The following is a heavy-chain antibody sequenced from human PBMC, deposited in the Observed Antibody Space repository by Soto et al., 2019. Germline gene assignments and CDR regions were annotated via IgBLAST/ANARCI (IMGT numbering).Heavy chain of an antibody. CDR2: IHDSGST. D-gene: IGHD3-9*01. J-gene: IGHJ4*02. V-gene: IGHV4-4*02. CDR1: GASIGTSNW. Sequence: QVQLQESGPGLVKPSGTLSLTCAVSGASIGTSNWWSWVRQSPGKGLEWIGEIHDSGSTKYNPSLKSRVTISLDKSKNQSSLNVSSVTAADTAVYYCASLKTYDILNKSDYWGQGSLVTVSS. CDR3: ASLKTYDILNKSDY.